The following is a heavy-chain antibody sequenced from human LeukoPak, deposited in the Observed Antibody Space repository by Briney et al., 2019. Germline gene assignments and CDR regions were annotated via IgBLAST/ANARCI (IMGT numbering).Heavy chain of an antibody. J-gene: IGHJ3*02. D-gene: IGHD2-15*01. Sequence: SVKVSCKASGGTFISYAISWVRQAPGQGLEWMGGIIPIFGTANYAQKFQGRVTITADESTSTAYMELSSLRSEDTAVYYCAREGYSPGAFDIWGQGTMVTVSS. V-gene: IGHV1-69*13. CDR1: GGTFISYA. CDR2: IIPIFGTA. CDR3: AREGYSPGAFDI.